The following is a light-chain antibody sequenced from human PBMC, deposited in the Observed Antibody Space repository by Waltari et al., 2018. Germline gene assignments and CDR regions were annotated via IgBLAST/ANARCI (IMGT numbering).Light chain of an antibody. J-gene: IGKJ4*01. CDR2: DTS. V-gene: IGKV3-11*01. CDR1: QSVDMY. Sequence: IVLTQSPATLSLSPGESATLSGSASQSVDMYLAWDQQRPGQAPRLLIYDTSNRATDIPARFSGSGSETDFSLTISSLEPEDFAVYYCQQRRNWPLTFGGGTKVEIK. CDR3: QQRRNWPLT.